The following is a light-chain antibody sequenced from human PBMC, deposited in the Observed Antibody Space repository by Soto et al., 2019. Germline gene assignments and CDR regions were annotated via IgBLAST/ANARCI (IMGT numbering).Light chain of an antibody. V-gene: IGKV1-9*01. J-gene: IGKJ1*01. CDR1: QGISSN. CDR2: GAS. CDR3: QQLNSYPPWT. Sequence: IQLTQSPSSLSASVGDRVTITCRASQGISSNLAWYQQKPVRAPKLLIFGASTLQSGVRSRFSGSGSGTDFTLTISSLQPEDFATYVCQQLNSYPPWTFGQGTKVEIK.